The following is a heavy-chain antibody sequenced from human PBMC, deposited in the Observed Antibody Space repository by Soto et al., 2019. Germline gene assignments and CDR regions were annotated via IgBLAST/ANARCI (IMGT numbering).Heavy chain of an antibody. CDR2: IQTGGAT. D-gene: IGHD5-12*01. CDR3: VRVLYDSGVVDF. Sequence: QLVESGGGLFQAGGSTRLSCLASGFTVSRYDMAWVRQAPGKGLEWASIIQTGGATYYTESAQGRFTISRDNSRNTVYLQMSSLRVEDTGVYSCVRVLYDSGVVDFWGQGSPITVS. J-gene: IGHJ4*02. V-gene: IGHV3-53*01. CDR1: GFTVSRYD.